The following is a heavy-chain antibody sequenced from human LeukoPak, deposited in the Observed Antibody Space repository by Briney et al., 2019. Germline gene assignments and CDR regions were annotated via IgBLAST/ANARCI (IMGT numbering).Heavy chain of an antibody. CDR1: GGTFSSYA. CDR3: AKVVRTGNSMFDF. J-gene: IGHJ4*02. D-gene: IGHD2/OR15-2a*01. Sequence: ASVKVSCKASGGTFSSYAMSWVRQAPGKGLEWVSGFSETNSGTYYADSVKGRFTISRDNSRNTLYLQMNSLGAEDTAEYFCAKVVRTGNSMFDFWGQGTLVTVSS. CDR2: FSETNSGT. V-gene: IGHV3-23*01.